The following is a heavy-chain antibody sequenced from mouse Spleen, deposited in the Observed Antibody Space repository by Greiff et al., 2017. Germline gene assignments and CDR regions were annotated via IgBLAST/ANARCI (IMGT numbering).Heavy chain of an antibody. CDR3: AYDYDVDYAMDY. V-gene: IGHV5-4*03. Sequence: DVMLVESGGGLVKPGGSLKLSCAASGFTFSSYAMSWVRQTPEKRLEWVATISDGGSYTYYPDNVKGRFTISRDNAKNNLYLQMSHLKSEDTAMYYCAYDYDVDYAMDYWGQGTSVTVSS. CDR2: ISDGGSYT. D-gene: IGHD2-4*01. J-gene: IGHJ4*01. CDR1: GFTFSSYA.